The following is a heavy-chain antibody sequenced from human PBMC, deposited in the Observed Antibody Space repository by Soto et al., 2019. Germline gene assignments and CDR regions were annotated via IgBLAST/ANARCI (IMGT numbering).Heavy chain of an antibody. D-gene: IGHD3-10*01. V-gene: IGHV3-7*05. J-gene: IGHJ4*02. Sequence: EVQLVESGGGLVQPGGSLRLSCAASGFTFTTYWMSWVRQAPGKGLEWVANINKEGSEEYYVDSVKGRFTISRDNAKNSLYLQMSSLRDDDTAVYYCAKAPRGSGRDYYFDDWGQGTLITVSS. CDR2: INKEGSEE. CDR3: AKAPRGSGRDYYFDD. CDR1: GFTFTTYW.